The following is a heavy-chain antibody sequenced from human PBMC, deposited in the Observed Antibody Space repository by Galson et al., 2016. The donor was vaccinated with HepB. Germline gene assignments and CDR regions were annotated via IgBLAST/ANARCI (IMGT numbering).Heavy chain of an antibody. V-gene: IGHV3-23*01. CDR1: GFNFSNYA. J-gene: IGHJ4*02. CDR2: ISGGSDST. CDR3: AKAATDY. Sequence: SLRLSCAASGFNFSNYAMSWVRQPPGKGLEWISAISGGSDSTYYADSMKGRFTISRDNSKNTLYLQMNSLRADATALDYFAKAATDYWGQGTLVTVSS.